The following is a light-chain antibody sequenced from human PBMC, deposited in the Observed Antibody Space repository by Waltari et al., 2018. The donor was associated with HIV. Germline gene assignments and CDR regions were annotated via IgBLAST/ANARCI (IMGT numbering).Light chain of an antibody. CDR2: DAS. J-gene: IGKJ4*01. CDR3: QQFNTYPLT. V-gene: IGKV1-13*02. Sequence: AIQLTQSPSSLSVSIGDRVTIPCRASQGIGSSLAWHQQKPGNAPKLLIYDASSLKSGVPSRFSGSGSGTDFTLTISSLQPEDFAIYYCQQFNTYPLTFGGGTKVEIK. CDR1: QGIGSS.